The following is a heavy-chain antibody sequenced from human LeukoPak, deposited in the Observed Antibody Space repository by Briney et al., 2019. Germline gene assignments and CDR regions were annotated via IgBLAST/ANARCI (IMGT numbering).Heavy chain of an antibody. V-gene: IGHV3-43*01. CDR2: ISWDGGST. Sequence: GGSLRLSCAASGFTFDDYTMHWVRQAPGKGLEWVSLISWDGGSTYYADSVKGRFTISRDNSKNTLYLQMNSLRAEDTAVYYCARGLGVRGVYYFDYWGQGTLVTVSS. J-gene: IGHJ4*02. CDR3: ARGLGVRGVYYFDY. D-gene: IGHD3-10*01. CDR1: GFTFDDYT.